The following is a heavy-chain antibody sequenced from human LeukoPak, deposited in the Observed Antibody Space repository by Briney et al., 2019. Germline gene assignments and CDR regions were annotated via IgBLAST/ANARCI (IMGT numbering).Heavy chain of an antibody. Sequence: PGGSLRLSCAASGFTFSGSAMHWVRQASGKGLEWVGRIRSKANSYATAYAASVKGRFTISRDNAKNSLYLQMNSLRAEDTAVYYCARDFGVGYYDSVGLIWGQGTMVTVSS. CDR1: GFTFSGSA. J-gene: IGHJ3*02. CDR3: ARDFGVGYYDSVGLI. V-gene: IGHV3-73*01. D-gene: IGHD3-22*01. CDR2: IRSKANSYAT.